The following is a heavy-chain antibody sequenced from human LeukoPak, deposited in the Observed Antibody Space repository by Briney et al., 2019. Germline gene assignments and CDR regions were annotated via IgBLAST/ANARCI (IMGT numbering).Heavy chain of an antibody. CDR3: ARRLGRKFGERFYYYHYMDV. CDR2: IYHSGST. D-gene: IGHD3-10*01. CDR1: GYSISSGYY. V-gene: IGHV4-38-2*02. J-gene: IGHJ6*03. Sequence: SETLSLTCTVAGYSISSGYYWGWIRQPPGKGLEWIGSIYHSGSTYYNPSLKSRVTISVDTSKNQFSLKLSSVTAADTAVYYCARRLGRKFGERFYYYHYMDVWGKGTTVTISS.